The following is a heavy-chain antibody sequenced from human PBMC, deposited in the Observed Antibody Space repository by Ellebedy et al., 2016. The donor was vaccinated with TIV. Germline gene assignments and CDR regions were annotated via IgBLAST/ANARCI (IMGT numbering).Heavy chain of an antibody. D-gene: IGHD3-22*01. CDR2: ISWNSGSI. CDR1: GFSFDDYA. V-gene: IGHV3-9*01. Sequence: GGSLRLSXAAPGFSFDDYAMHWVRQAPGKGLEWVSGISWNSGSIGYADSVKGRFTISRDNAKNSLYLQMNSLRAEDTALYYCAKDRDDSSGYFSQFDYWGQGTLVTVSS. J-gene: IGHJ4*02. CDR3: AKDRDDSSGYFSQFDY.